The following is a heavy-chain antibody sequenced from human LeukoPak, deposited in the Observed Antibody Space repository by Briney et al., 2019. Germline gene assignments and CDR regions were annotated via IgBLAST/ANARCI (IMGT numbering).Heavy chain of an antibody. D-gene: IGHD2-15*01. CDR1: GYSLTSYY. Sequence: ASVKVSCKASGYSLTSYYIHWVRQAPGQGLEWMGLFNPSGGGTSYAQKFQGRVAMTGDTSTTTVYMELSSLRSDDTAVYYCARGAWVVISATPLDYWGQGTLVTVSS. V-gene: IGHV1-46*01. CDR2: FNPSGGGT. CDR3: ARGAWVVISATPLDY. J-gene: IGHJ4*02.